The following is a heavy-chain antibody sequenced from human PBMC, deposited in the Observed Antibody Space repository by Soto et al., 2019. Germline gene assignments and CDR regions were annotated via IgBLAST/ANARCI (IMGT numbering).Heavy chain of an antibody. Sequence: GASVKVSCKASGYTFTGYYMHWVRQAPGQGLEWMGWINPNSGGTNYAQKFQGWVTMTRDTSISTAYMELSRLRSDDTAVYYCAREDLNYYDSSGYPRGDYYYYYGMDVWGQGTTVTVSS. CDR2: INPNSGGT. J-gene: IGHJ6*02. CDR3: AREDLNYYDSSGYPRGDYYYYYGMDV. D-gene: IGHD3-22*01. V-gene: IGHV1-2*04. CDR1: GYTFTGYY.